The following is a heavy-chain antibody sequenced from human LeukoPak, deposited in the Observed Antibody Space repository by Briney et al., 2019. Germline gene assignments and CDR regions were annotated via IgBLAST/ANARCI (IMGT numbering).Heavy chain of an antibody. Sequence: HPGGSLRLSCVVSGLTFSSYSMSWVRQAPGKGLEWVSGISASGGDTWYPDSVKGRFTISRDNSKNTLYLQMNSLRAEDTAVYYCAKLNLAVCCYFDYWGQGTLVTVSS. V-gene: IGHV3-23*01. CDR2: ISASGGDT. J-gene: IGHJ4*02. CDR1: GLTFSSYS. D-gene: IGHD6-19*01. CDR3: AKLNLAVCCYFDY.